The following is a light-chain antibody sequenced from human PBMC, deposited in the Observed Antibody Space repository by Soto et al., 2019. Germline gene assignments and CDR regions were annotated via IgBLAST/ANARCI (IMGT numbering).Light chain of an antibody. CDR1: RSVTNNY. V-gene: IGKV3-20*01. CDR2: GVS. Sequence: ESSTLSCRASRSVTNNYLAWYQQKPGQAPRLVIYGVSNRATGIPDRFSASGSGTDFTLTISRLEPEDFAVYYCQQYISSPLTFGQGTKVDI. J-gene: IGKJ1*01. CDR3: QQYISSPLT.